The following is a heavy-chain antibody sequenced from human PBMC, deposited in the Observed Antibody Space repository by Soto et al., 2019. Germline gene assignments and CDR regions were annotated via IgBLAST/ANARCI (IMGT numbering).Heavy chain of an antibody. D-gene: IGHD2-21*02. J-gene: IGHJ2*01. V-gene: IGHV4-59*08. CDR1: GGSISRYY. CDR2: IYYRGST. Sequence: QVQLQESGPGLVKPSETLSLPCTVSGGSISRYYWSWVRQPPGKGLEWIGYIYYRGSTNYNPSLKSRVTISADTSKNQSSLKLSSVTAADTAVYYCARHGTDIVVVTASYWYFDLWGRGTLVTVSS. CDR3: ARHGTDIVVVTASYWYFDL.